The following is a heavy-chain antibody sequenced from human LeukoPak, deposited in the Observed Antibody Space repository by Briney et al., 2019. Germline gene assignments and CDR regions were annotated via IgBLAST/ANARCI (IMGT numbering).Heavy chain of an antibody. D-gene: IGHD3-3*01. CDR1: GYTFTSYY. V-gene: IGHV1-46*01. J-gene: IGHJ5*02. Sequence: GASVKVSCKASGYTFTSYYMHWVRQAPGEGLEWMGIINPSGGSTSYAQKFQGRATMTRDTSTSTVYIELSSLRYEDTAVYYRARESGMEDFWSGYISWFDPWGQGTLVTVSS. CDR2: INPSGGST. CDR3: ARESGMEDFWSGYISWFDP.